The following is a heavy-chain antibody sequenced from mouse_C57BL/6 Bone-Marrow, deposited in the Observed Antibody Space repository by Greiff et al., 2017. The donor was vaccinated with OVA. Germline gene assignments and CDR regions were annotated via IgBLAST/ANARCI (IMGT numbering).Heavy chain of an antibody. D-gene: IGHD1-3*01. CDR2: IDPSDSYT. V-gene: IGHV1-59*01. Sequence: VQLQQPGAELVRPGTSVKLSCKASGYTFTSYWMHWVKQRPGQGLEWIGVIDPSDSYTNYNQKFKGKATLTVDTSSSTAYMQRSSLTSEDSAVYYCARSGGRNYWGQGTTLTVSS. CDR1: GYTFTSYW. J-gene: IGHJ2*01. CDR3: ARSGGRNY.